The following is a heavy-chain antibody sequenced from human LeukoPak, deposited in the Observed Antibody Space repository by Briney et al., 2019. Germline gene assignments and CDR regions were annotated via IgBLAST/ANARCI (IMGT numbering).Heavy chain of an antibody. Sequence: SETPSLTCTVSGGSINNYHWSWIRQPPGKGLEWIGYIYYSGSTNYNPSLKSRVTISVDTSKNQVSLKLSGVTAADTAVYYCARSNAFDIWGQGTMVTVSS. CDR3: ARSNAFDI. V-gene: IGHV4-59*01. CDR1: GGSINNYH. J-gene: IGHJ3*02. CDR2: IYYSGST.